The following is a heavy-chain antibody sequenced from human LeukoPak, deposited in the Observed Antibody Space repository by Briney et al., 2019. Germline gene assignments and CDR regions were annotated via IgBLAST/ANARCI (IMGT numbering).Heavy chain of an antibody. CDR2: IYYSGST. CDR3: ARGYCSGGSCYSYYYYNYMDV. CDR1: GGSISSYH. V-gene: IGHV4-59*12. J-gene: IGHJ6*03. D-gene: IGHD2-15*01. Sequence: SETLSVTCTVSGGSISSYHWSWIRQPPGKGLEWIGYIYYSGSTNYDPSLKSRVTISVDTSKNQFSLKLSSVTAADTAVYYCARGYCSGGSCYSYYYYNYMDVWGKGTTVTVSS.